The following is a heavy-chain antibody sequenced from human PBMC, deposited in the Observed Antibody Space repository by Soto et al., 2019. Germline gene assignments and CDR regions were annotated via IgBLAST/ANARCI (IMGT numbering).Heavy chain of an antibody. Sequence: SLRLSCAASGFTFSSYAMSWVRQAPGKGLEWVSAISGSGGSTYYADSVKGRFTISRENSKNTLYLQMNSLRAEDTAVYYCAKIPWQAVAGGQCFQHWGQGTLVTVSS. CDR2: ISGSGGST. V-gene: IGHV3-23*01. D-gene: IGHD6-19*01. CDR3: AKIPWQAVAGGQCFQH. J-gene: IGHJ1*01. CDR1: GFTFSSYA.